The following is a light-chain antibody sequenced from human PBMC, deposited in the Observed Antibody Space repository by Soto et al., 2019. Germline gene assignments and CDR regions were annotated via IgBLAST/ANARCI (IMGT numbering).Light chain of an antibody. CDR3: CSYAGTYSWV. J-gene: IGLJ3*02. CDR2: DVS. Sequence: QSALTQPRSVSGSPGQSVTISCTGTTSDVGGHNYVSWYQQRPGKAPKLIIYDVSERPSGVPDRFSGSKSANTAFLTISGLQAEDETDYYCCSYAGTYSWVFGGGTKLTVL. CDR1: TSDVGGHNY. V-gene: IGLV2-11*01.